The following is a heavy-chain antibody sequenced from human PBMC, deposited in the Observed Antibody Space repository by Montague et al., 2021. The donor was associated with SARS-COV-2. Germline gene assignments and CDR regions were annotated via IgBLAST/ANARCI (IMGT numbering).Heavy chain of an antibody. J-gene: IGHJ4*02. V-gene: IGHV3-20*04. CDR3: ARDTRSEYFDFLTGYYKGVFFDS. D-gene: IGHD3-9*01. CDR1: GFTFGDYA. CDR2: INWKGGST. Sequence: SLRLSCAASGFTFGDYAMSWVRQAPGKGLEWVSGINWKGGSTGSADSVKGRFTISRDNAKKSLYLQMNSLRAEDTALYYCARDTRSEYFDFLTGYYKGVFFDSWGQGTLVTVSS.